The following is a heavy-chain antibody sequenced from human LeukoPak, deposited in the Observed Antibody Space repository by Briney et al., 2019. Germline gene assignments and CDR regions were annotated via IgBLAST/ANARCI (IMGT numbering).Heavy chain of an antibody. Sequence: PSQTLSLTCTVSGGSISSGSYYWSWIRQPAGKGLEWIGRIYTSGSTNYNPSLKSRVTISVDTSKNQFSLKLSSVTAADTAVYYCASSYDFCFDYWGQGTLVTVSS. D-gene: IGHD3-3*01. CDR3: ASSYDFCFDY. J-gene: IGHJ4*02. CDR2: IYTSGST. CDR1: GGSISSGSYY. V-gene: IGHV4-61*02.